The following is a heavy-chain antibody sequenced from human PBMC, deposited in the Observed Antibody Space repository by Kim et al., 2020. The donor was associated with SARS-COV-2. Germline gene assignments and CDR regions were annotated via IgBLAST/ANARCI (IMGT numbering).Heavy chain of an antibody. J-gene: IGHJ4*02. CDR3: ARGPGVRGSGSYYSAY. Sequence: SETLSLTCAVYGGSFNGYYWSWIRQPPGKGLEWIGEINHSGSTNYNPSLKSRVTISVDTSKNQFSLKLSSVTAADTAVYYCARGPGVRGSGSYYSAYWGQGTLVTVSS. V-gene: IGHV4-34*01. D-gene: IGHD3-10*01. CDR2: INHSGST. CDR1: GGSFNGYY.